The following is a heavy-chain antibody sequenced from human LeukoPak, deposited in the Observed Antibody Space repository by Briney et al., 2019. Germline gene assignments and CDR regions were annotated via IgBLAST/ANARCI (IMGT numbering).Heavy chain of an antibody. Sequence: SETLSLTCTVAGGSISSYYLSWIRQPPGKGLEWIGYIYYSGSTNYNPSLKSRVTISVDTSKNQFSLKLSSVTAADTAVYYCARGQISLSPYYYYYMDVWGKGTTVTVSS. CDR3: ARGQISLSPYYYYYMDV. D-gene: IGHD2-15*01. J-gene: IGHJ6*03. V-gene: IGHV4-59*01. CDR1: GGSISSYY. CDR2: IYYSGST.